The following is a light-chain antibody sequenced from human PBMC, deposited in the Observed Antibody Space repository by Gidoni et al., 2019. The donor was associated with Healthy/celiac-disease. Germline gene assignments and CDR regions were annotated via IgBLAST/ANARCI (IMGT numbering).Light chain of an antibody. CDR3: GTWDSSLSARV. CDR2: DNN. V-gene: IGLV1-51*01. CDR1: SSHLGNNY. J-gene: IGLJ1*01. Sequence: QSVLTQPPSASAAPGQQVTISCSGSSSHLGNNYVSWYQQLPGTAPKLLISDNNKRPSGIPDRFSSSKSGTSATLGITGLQTGDEADYYCGTWDSSLSARVFGTGTKVTVL.